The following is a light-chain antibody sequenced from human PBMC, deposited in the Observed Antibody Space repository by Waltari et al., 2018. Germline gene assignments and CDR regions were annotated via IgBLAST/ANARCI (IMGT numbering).Light chain of an antibody. J-gene: IGLJ3*02. CDR1: SSDVGAYKL. V-gene: IGLV2-23*01. Sequence: QSALTQPASVSGSLGQSITISCTGSSSDVGAYKLVSWYQQHPGKAPKLMISEDTKRPSGVSKLFSGSKSGNTASLTISGLQAEDEADYHCCSYAGDSTWVFGGGTVLTVL. CDR3: CSYAGDSTWV. CDR2: EDT.